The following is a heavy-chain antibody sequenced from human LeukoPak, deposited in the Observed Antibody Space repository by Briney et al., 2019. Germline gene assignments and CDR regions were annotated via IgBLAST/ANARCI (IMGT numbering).Heavy chain of an antibody. D-gene: IGHD5-12*01. V-gene: IGHV4-30-2*01. CDR2: IYHSGST. CDR1: GGSISSGGYY. J-gene: IGHJ4*02. CDR3: ARARGYSGYASN. Sequence: SQTLSLTCTVSGGSISSGGYYWSWIRQPPGKGLEWIGYIYHSGSTYYNPSLKSRVTISVDRSKNQFSLKLSSVTAADTAVYYCARARGYSGYASNWGQGTLVTVSS.